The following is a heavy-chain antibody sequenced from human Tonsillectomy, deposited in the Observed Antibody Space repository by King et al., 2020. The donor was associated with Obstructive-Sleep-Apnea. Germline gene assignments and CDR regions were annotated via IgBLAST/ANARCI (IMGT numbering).Heavy chain of an antibody. CDR1: GFSLSTSGVG. V-gene: IGHV2-5*02. D-gene: IGHD6-19*01. CDR2: IYWDDDK. CDR3: SHRHYEQWLAYSDY. Sequence: TLKESGPTLVKPTQTLTLTCTFSGFSLSTSGVGVGWIRQPPGKAPEWLALIYWDDDKRCSPSLKSRLTITKDTSKNQVVLTMTNMDPVDTATYYCSHRHYEQWLAYSDYWGQGTLVTVSS. J-gene: IGHJ4*02.